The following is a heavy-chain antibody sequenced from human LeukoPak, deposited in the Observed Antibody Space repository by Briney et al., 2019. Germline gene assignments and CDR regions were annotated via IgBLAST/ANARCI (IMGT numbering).Heavy chain of an antibody. J-gene: IGHJ2*01. D-gene: IGHD6-19*01. CDR2: IYHSGST. CDR1: GGSISSHY. CDR3: ARVGYSSGWSHFDL. Sequence: SETLSLTCTVSGGSISSHYWSWIRQPPGKGLEWIAYIYHSGSTNYNPSLKSRVTISVDTSKNQFSLKVNSVTAADTAVYYCARVGYSSGWSHFDLWGRGTLLTVPS. V-gene: IGHV4-59*11.